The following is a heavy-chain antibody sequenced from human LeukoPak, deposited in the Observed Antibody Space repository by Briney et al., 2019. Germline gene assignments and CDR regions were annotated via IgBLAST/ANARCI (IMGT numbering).Heavy chain of an antibody. CDR3: ARTFLSGDGYKVGYFDY. CDR1: GLTVSSNY. J-gene: IGHJ4*02. Sequence: PGGSLRLSCAASGLTVSSNYMSWVRQAPGKGLEWVSLIYSSGSTYYADSVKGRFTISRDNSKNTLSLQMNSLRAEDTAVYYCARTFLSGDGYKVGYFDYWGRGTLVTVSS. CDR2: IYSSGST. D-gene: IGHD5-24*01. V-gene: IGHV3-53*01.